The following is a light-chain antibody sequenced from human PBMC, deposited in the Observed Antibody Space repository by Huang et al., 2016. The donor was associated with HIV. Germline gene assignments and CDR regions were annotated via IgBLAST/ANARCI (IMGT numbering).Light chain of an antibody. V-gene: IGKV4-1*01. J-gene: IGKJ2*01. Sequence: DIVMTQSPDSLAVSLGERAPINCKSSQSVLYSANNKNYLSWYQQKPGQSPKLLISWASTRESGVPDLFSGSVSGTDFTLTISSLQAEDVAVYYCHQYYNTRYTFGQGTKLEIK. CDR2: WAS. CDR3: HQYYNTRYT. CDR1: QSVLYSANNKNY.